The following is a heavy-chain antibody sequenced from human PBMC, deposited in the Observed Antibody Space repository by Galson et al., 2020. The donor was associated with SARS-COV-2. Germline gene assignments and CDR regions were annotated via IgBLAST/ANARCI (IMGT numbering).Heavy chain of an antibody. Sequence: GGSLRLSCAASGFTFDDYAMHWVRQAPGKGLEWVSGISWNSGSIGYADSVKGRFTISRDNAKNSLYLQMNSLRAEDTALYYCAKGRVYYDSSGYYGAYYFDYWGQGTLVTVSS. CDR1: GFTFDDYA. CDR2: ISWNSGSI. CDR3: AKGRVYYDSSGYYGAYYFDY. J-gene: IGHJ4*02. D-gene: IGHD3-22*01. V-gene: IGHV3-9*01.